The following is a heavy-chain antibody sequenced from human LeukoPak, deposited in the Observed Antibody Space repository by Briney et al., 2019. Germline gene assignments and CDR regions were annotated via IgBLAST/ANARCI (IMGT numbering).Heavy chain of an antibody. J-gene: IGHJ4*02. CDR2: ISSSNSYL. CDR3: ALIPYYDILTGSAYYFDY. CDR1: GFTFSSYS. D-gene: IGHD3-9*01. V-gene: IGHV3-21*01. Sequence: RAGGSLRLSCAASGFTFSSYSMNWGRQAPGKGLEWVSSISSSNSYLYYADSVRGRFTISRDNAKNSLYLQMNSLRAEDTAVYYCALIPYYDILTGSAYYFDYWGQGTLVTVSS.